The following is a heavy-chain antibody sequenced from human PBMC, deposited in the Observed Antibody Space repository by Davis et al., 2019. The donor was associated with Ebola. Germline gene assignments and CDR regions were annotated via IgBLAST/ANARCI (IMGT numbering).Heavy chain of an antibody. CDR1: GGSFSGYY. CDR2: INHSGST. J-gene: IGHJ1*01. Sequence: GSLRLSCAVYGGSFSGYYWSWIRQPPGKGLEWIGEINHSGSTNYNPSLKSRVTISVDTSKNQFSLKLSSVTAADTAVYYCARGPYDSSGYYLPEYFQHWGQGTLVTVSS. V-gene: IGHV4-34*01. D-gene: IGHD3-22*01. CDR3: ARGPYDSSGYYLPEYFQH.